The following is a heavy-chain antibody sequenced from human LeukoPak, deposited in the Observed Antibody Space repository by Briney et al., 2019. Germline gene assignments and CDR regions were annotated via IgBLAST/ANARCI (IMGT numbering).Heavy chain of an antibody. Sequence: GASVKVSCKASGYTFTGYYMHWVRQAPGQGLEWMGWINPNSGGTNYAQKFQGRVTMTRDTSISTAYMELSRLGSDDTAVYYCARGYWQQLVNDAFDIWGQGTMVTVSS. V-gene: IGHV1-2*02. J-gene: IGHJ3*02. D-gene: IGHD6-13*01. CDR1: GYTFTGYY. CDR2: INPNSGGT. CDR3: ARGYWQQLVNDAFDI.